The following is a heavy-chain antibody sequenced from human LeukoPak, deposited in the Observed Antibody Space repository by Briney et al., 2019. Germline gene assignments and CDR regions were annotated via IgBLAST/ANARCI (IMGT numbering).Heavy chain of an antibody. J-gene: IGHJ2*01. D-gene: IGHD3-22*01. CDR2: IRQEGSEK. CDR1: GLTLSSYS. V-gene: IGHV3-7*01. Sequence: GGSLRLSCAASGLTLSSYSMKSVRQAPGKGLEWVANIRQEGSEKYYVDSVKGRFTISRDNSKNTLFPLQSSRRAEDAAAYYRARDPLLRSYYVSSGYYGHWYFDLGGRGTLVTVST. CDR3: ARDPLLRSYYVSSGYYGHWYFDL.